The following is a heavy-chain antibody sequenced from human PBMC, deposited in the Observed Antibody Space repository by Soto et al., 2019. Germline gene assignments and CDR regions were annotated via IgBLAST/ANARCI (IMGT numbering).Heavy chain of an antibody. J-gene: IGHJ6*02. Sequence: ASVKVSCKASGYTFTSYGISWVRQAPGQGLEWMGWISAYSGNTNYAQKLQGRVTMTTDTSTSTAYMELRSLRSDDTAVYYCARDNRITIFGVVIPYYYYGMDVWGQGTTVTVSS. CDR1: GYTFTSYG. D-gene: IGHD3-3*01. V-gene: IGHV1-18*01. CDR2: ISAYSGNT. CDR3: ARDNRITIFGVVIPYYYYGMDV.